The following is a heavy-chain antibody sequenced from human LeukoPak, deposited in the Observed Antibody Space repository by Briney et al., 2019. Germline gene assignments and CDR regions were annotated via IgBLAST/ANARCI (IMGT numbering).Heavy chain of an antibody. Sequence: SETLSLTCTVSGGSISNGTSYWTWIRQPAGKSLEWLGRIYSSGSTNYNPSLKSRATISADTSKNQFSLTLTSVTAADTAAYYCARGPPDFYNSGSYYNGYNWFDSWGQGTLVTVSS. J-gene: IGHJ5*01. CDR2: IYSSGST. D-gene: IGHD3-10*01. CDR3: ARGPPDFYNSGSYYNGYNWFDS. V-gene: IGHV4-61*02. CDR1: GGSISNGTSY.